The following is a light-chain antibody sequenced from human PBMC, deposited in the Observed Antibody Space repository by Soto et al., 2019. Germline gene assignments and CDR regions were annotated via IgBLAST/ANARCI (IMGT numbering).Light chain of an antibody. CDR3: QQYNSYSPLT. V-gene: IGKV1-5*01. J-gene: IGKJ4*01. CDR1: QSISSW. Sequence: DIQMTQSPSTLSASVGDRVTITCRASQSISSWLAWYQQKPGKAPKLLIYDASSLESGVPSRFSGSESGTEFILTISSLQPDDFATYYCQQYNSYSPLTFGGWTKVEIK. CDR2: DAS.